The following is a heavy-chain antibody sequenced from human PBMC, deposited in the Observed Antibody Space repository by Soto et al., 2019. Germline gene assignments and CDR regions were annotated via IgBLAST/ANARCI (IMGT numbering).Heavy chain of an antibody. D-gene: IGHD3-3*01. CDR1: GGSISSSSYY. V-gene: IGHV4-39*01. CDR3: ARLREGYDFWSGYSYYYYYMDV. J-gene: IGHJ6*03. Sequence: SETLSLTCTVSGGSISSSSYYWGWIRQPPGKGLEWIGSIYYSGSTYYNPSLKSRVTISVDTSKNQFSLKLSSVTAADTAVYYCARLREGYDFWSGYSYYYYYMDVWGKGTTVTVSS. CDR2: IYYSGST.